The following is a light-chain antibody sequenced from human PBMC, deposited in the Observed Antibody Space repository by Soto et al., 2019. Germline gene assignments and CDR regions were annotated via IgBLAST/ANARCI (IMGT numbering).Light chain of an antibody. J-gene: IGKJ1*01. Sequence: EIVLTQYPGTLSLSTGARATLSCRASQSVSNNYLAWYQQKPGQAPRLLIYGASNRATGISDRFRGSGSGTDFTLTISRLEPEDFAVYYCQQYGSSSWTFGQGTKV. CDR1: QSVSNNY. V-gene: IGKV3-20*01. CDR2: GAS. CDR3: QQYGSSSWT.